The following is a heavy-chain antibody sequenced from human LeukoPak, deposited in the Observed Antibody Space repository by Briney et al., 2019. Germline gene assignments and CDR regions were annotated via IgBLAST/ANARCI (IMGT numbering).Heavy chain of an antibody. Sequence: RASVKVSCKASGGTFSSYAISWVRQAPGQGLEWMGGIIPIFGTANYAQKFQGRVTITTDESTSTAYMELSSLRSEDTAVYYCARARRIAAAGTYYYYYMDVWGKGTTVTVSS. CDR3: ARARRIAAAGTYYYYYMDV. CDR2: IIPIFGTA. D-gene: IGHD6-13*01. J-gene: IGHJ6*03. CDR1: GGTFSSYA. V-gene: IGHV1-69*05.